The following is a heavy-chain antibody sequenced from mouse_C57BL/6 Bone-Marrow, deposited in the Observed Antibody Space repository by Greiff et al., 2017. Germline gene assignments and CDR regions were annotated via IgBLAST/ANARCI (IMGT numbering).Heavy chain of an antibody. CDR1: GYTFTSYW. V-gene: IGHV1-69*01. CDR2: LDPSDSYT. Sequence: QVQLQQPGAELVMPGASVKLSCKASGYTFTSYWMHWVKQRPGQGLEWIGELDPSDSYTNYNQKFKGKSTLTVDKSSSTAYMQLSSLTSEDSAVYYCARNYYGSSFDYWGQGTTLTVSS. J-gene: IGHJ2*01. D-gene: IGHD1-1*01. CDR3: ARNYYGSSFDY.